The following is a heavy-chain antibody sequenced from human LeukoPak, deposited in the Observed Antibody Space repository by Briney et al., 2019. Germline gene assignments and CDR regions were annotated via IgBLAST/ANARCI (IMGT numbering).Heavy chain of an antibody. D-gene: IGHD1-26*01. J-gene: IGHJ4*02. Sequence: PGGSLRLSCAASGFTVSSNYMSWVRQAPGKGLECVSVIYSGGNTFYADSVKGRFTISRDNSKNTLYLQMNSLRADDTAVYYCAREVFMGATRFDYRGQGTLVTVSS. CDR1: GFTVSSNY. V-gene: IGHV3-53*01. CDR3: AREVFMGATRFDY. CDR2: IYSGGNT.